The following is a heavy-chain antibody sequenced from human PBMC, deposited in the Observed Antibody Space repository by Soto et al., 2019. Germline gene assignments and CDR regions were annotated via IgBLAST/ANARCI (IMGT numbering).Heavy chain of an antibody. D-gene: IGHD1-26*01. V-gene: IGHV3-15*01. CDR2: IKSKGSGGTA. CDR3: ITTYSGTPARPYLDL. CDR1: GFTINNAW. Sequence: PWGSLRLSCAASGFTINNAWMSFFRHAPCKWLEWVVRIKSKGSGGTADYAAPVKGRFTISRDDSENMLYLQMNSLKTEDTAVYYCITTYSGTPARPYLDLWGQGTPVTVSS. J-gene: IGHJ4*02.